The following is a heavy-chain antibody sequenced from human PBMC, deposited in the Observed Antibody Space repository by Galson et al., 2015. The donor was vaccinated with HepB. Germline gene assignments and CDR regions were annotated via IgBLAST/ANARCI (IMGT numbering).Heavy chain of an antibody. CDR3: ARTTSHSELNFDY. CDR2: ISYDGSNK. CDR1: GFTFSSYG. J-gene: IGHJ4*02. Sequence: SLRLSCAAPGFTFSSYGMHWVRQAPGKGLEWVAVISYDGSNKYYADSVKGRFTISRDNSKNTLYLQMNSLRAEDTAVYYCARTTSHSELNFDYWGQGTLVTVSS. D-gene: IGHD4-17*01. V-gene: IGHV3-30*03.